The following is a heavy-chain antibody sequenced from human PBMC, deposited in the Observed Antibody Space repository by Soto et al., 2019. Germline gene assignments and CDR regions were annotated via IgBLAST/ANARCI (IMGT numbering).Heavy chain of an antibody. D-gene: IGHD6-19*01. J-gene: IGHJ5*02. Sequence: PGESLQISCKGSVCSFTSYWIGWVRQMPGKGLEWMGIIYPGDSDTRYSPSFQGQVTISADKSISTAYLQWSSLKASDTAMYYCARRGIAVAYNWFDPWGQGTLVTVSS. CDR3: ARRGIAVAYNWFDP. V-gene: IGHV5-51*01. CDR1: VCSFTSYW. CDR2: IYPGDSDT.